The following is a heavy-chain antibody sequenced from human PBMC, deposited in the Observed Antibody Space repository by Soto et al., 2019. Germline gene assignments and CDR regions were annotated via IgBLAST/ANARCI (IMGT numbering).Heavy chain of an antibody. D-gene: IGHD5-12*01. CDR2: ISYDGSNK. J-gene: IGHJ4*02. CDR1: GFTFSSYG. Sequence: PGGSLRLSCAASGFTFSSYGMHWVRQAPGKGLEWVAVISYDGSNKYYADSVKGRFTISRDNSKNTLYLQMNSLRAEDTAVYYCAKARLGSGYDLFDYWGQGTLVPVSS. V-gene: IGHV3-30*18. CDR3: AKARLGSGYDLFDY.